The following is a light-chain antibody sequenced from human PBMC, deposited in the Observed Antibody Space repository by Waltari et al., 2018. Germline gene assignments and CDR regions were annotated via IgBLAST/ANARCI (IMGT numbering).Light chain of an antibody. Sequence: SALTQPASVSGSPGQSITISCSGISSDSGGYNNVSWYQQHPGEAPKVIIYDVTNRPSGVSNRFSGSKSGSSASLIISGLQPEDEAVYYCSSFTSSTTGIFGGGTKLTVL. CDR3: SSFTSSTTGI. CDR1: SSDSGGYNN. V-gene: IGLV2-14*03. CDR2: DVT. J-gene: IGLJ2*01.